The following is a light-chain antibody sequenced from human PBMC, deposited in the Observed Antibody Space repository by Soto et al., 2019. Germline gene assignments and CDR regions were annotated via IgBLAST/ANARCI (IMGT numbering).Light chain of an antibody. V-gene: IGKV3D-15*01. CDR1: QSVSSN. CDR2: GVS. CDR3: QQYNNWPPIT. Sequence: IVMTQSPTTQSVSPGERATLSCMASQSVSSNLAWYQHKPGQAPRLLIYGVSTRASGIPARFSGSGSGTEFTLTISSLQSEDFAVYYCQQYNNWPPITFGQGTRLEIK. J-gene: IGKJ5*01.